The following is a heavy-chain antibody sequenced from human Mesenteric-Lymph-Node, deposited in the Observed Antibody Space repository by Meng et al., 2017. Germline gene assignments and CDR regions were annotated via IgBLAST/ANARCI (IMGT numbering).Heavy chain of an antibody. V-gene: IGHV4-34*01. CDR1: GGSFSGYY. D-gene: IGHD5-24*01. CDR2: INHSGST. CDR3: ATQESRDGHNPY. J-gene: IGHJ4*02. Sequence: VQLQQWGEGLLKPSATLSLTCAVDGGSFSGYYWSWIRQPPGKGLEWIGEINHSGSTNYNPSLKSRVTISMGKSNNQLSLKLNSVTAADTAVYYCATQESRDGHNPYWGQGTLVTVSS.